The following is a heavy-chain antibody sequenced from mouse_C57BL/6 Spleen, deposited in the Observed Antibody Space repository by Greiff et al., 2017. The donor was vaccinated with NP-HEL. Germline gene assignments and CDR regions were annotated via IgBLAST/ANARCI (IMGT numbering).Heavy chain of an antibody. D-gene: IGHD1-1*01. Sequence: VQLKESGPELVKPGASVKISCKASGYSFTGYYMNWVKQSPEKSLEWIGEINPSTGGTTYNQKFKAKATLTVDKSSSTAYMQLKSLTSEDSAVYYCARSTTTVDYFDYWGQGTTLTVSS. CDR3: ARSTTTVDYFDY. CDR2: INPSTGGT. J-gene: IGHJ2*01. V-gene: IGHV1-42*01. CDR1: GYSFTGYY.